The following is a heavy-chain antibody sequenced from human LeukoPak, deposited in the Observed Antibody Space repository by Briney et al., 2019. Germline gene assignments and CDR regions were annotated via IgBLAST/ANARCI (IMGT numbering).Heavy chain of an antibody. CDR3: ARVIAAAGTGWFDP. CDR2: INLGAST. V-gene: IGHV4-34*01. D-gene: IGHD6-13*01. CDR1: GGSFSGYS. Sequence: PSETLSHTCAVYGGSFSGYSWSWIRKPPGKVQSRIGQINLGASTNYNPSHKSRVTISVDASKNQFSLKLSSVTAADTAVYYCARVIAAAGTGWFDPWGQGTLVTVSS. J-gene: IGHJ5*02.